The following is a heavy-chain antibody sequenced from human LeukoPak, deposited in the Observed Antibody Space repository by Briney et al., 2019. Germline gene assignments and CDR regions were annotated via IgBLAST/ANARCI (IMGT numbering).Heavy chain of an antibody. V-gene: IGHV1-2*02. CDR3: ARGLSHDILTGYDY. Sequence: ASVKVSCKASGYSFTGHYIHWVRQAPGQGLECMGWMNTNSGGTVYALKFQGRVTMTRDTSITTAYMDMSGLTSDDTAIYYCARGLSHDILTGYDYWGQGTLVTVSS. J-gene: IGHJ4*02. CDR2: MNTNSGGT. D-gene: IGHD3-9*01. CDR1: GYSFTGHY.